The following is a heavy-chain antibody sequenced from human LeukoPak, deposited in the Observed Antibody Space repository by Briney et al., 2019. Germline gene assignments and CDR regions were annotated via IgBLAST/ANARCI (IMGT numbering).Heavy chain of an antibody. CDR2: IYYSGST. Sequence: PSETLSLTCTVSGGSISSYYWSWIRQPPGKGLEWIGSIYYSGSTYYNPSLKSRVTISVDTSKNQFSLKLSSVTAADTAVYYCARIPTSYSYGYYFDYWGQGTLVTVSS. CDR1: GGSISSYY. D-gene: IGHD5-18*01. J-gene: IGHJ4*02. CDR3: ARIPTSYSYGYYFDY. V-gene: IGHV4-59*05.